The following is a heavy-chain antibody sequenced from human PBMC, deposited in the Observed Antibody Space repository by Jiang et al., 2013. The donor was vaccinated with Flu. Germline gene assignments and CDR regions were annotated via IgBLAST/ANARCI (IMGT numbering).Heavy chain of an antibody. CDR1: GDSISSSYYY. Sequence: GPGLVKSSEALSLTCDVSGDSISSSYYYWGWIRQSPGEGLEWIGAIYYSGSTYYNPSLESRVSISVDTSKTQFSLRLTSVTATDTAVYYCARHQSVGGPTTVDFWGQGLQVTVS. CDR3: ARHQSVGGPTTVDF. D-gene: IGHD1/OR15-1a*01. CDR2: IYYSGST. V-gene: IGHV4-39*01. J-gene: IGHJ4*02.